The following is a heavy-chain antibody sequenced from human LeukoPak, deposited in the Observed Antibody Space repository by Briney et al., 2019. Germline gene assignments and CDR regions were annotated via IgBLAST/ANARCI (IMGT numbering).Heavy chain of an antibody. J-gene: IGHJ6*03. V-gene: IGHV4-61*02. CDR3: ARTTEGGYTYDYFYYYYMDV. D-gene: IGHD5-18*01. CDR2: IYTSGST. CDR1: GDSIGTINYY. Sequence: SETLSLTCTVSGDSIGTINYYWSWIRQPAGKGLEWIGRIYTSGSTHYNPSLKSRVTISVDTSKNQFSLKLSSVTAADTAVYYCARTTEGGYTYDYFYYYYMDVWGKGTTVTISS.